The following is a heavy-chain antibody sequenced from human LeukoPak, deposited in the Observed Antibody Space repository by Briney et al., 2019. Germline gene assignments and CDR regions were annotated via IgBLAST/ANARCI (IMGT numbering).Heavy chain of an antibody. CDR1: GFTFSSYA. CDR3: ARLYTIFGAFDY. J-gene: IGHJ4*02. Sequence: GGSLRLSCAASGFTFSSYAMHWVRQAPGKGLEWVAVISYDGSNKYYADSVKGRFTISRANSKNTLYLQMNSLRAEDTAVYYCARLYTIFGAFDYWGQGTLVTVSS. D-gene: IGHD3-3*01. CDR2: ISYDGSNK. V-gene: IGHV3-30*04.